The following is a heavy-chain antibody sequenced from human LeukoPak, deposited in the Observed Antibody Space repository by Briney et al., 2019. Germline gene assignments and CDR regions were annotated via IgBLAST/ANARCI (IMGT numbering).Heavy chain of an antibody. J-gene: IGHJ3*02. Sequence: GGSLRLSCAASGFTFSSYSMNWVRQAPGKGLEWVSYISSSSSTIYYADSVKGRFTISRDNAKNSLYLQINSLRAEDTAVYYCARVGSPLVRGQRGAFDIWGQGTMVTVSS. CDR1: GFTFSSYS. CDR3: ARVGSPLVRGQRGAFDI. CDR2: ISSSSSTI. D-gene: IGHD3-10*01. V-gene: IGHV3-48*04.